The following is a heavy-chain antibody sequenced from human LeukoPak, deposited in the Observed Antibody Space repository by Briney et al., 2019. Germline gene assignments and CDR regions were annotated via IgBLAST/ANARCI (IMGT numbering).Heavy chain of an antibody. D-gene: IGHD2-15*01. Sequence: PSETLSLTCAVSGGSISSSNRWSWVRQPPGKGLEWIGQIYHSGSTNYNPSLKSRVTISVDKSKNQFSLKLRSVTAADTAVYYCARPLSLGYCSGGSCYGRGAWFDRWGQGTLVTVSS. CDR1: GGSISSSNR. CDR3: ARPLSLGYCSGGSCYGRGAWFDR. CDR2: IYHSGST. J-gene: IGHJ5*02. V-gene: IGHV4-4*02.